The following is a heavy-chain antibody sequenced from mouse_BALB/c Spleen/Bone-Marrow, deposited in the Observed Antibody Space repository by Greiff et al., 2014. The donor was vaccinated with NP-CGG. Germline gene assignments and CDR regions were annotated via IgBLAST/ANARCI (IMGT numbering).Heavy chain of an antibody. CDR3: ARSDYYGSSYKAWFTY. V-gene: IGHV1-18*01. Sequence: EVKLLESGPELVKPGTSMKISCKASGYSFIAYTMNWVKQSHGKNLEWIGLIYPYNGGTTYNQKFKNKASFTIDKASSTAYMELLSLTSEDSAVYYCARSDYYGSSYKAWFTYWGQGTLVTVSA. CDR1: GYSFIAYT. J-gene: IGHJ3*01. CDR2: IYPYNGGT. D-gene: IGHD1-1*01.